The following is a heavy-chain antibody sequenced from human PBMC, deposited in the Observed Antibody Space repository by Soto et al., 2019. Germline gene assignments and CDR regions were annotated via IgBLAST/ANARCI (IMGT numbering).Heavy chain of an antibody. J-gene: IGHJ4*02. CDR3: AKACSDTALPNDY. D-gene: IGHD5-18*01. Sequence: GGCLRLSCTSSGFTFSNNAMSWGRQAPGNGLEWVSGISGSGGSTDYTNSMKGRWTISSDNSKNGLNLRVNSHRSEDSAVYYCAKACSDTALPNDYQRKRSLVTASS. CDR2: ISGSGGST. V-gene: IGHV3-23*01. CDR1: GFTFSNNA.